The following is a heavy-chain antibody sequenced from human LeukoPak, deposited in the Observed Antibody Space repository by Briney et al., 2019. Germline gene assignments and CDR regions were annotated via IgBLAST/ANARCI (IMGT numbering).Heavy chain of an antibody. D-gene: IGHD4-17*01. V-gene: IGHV4-31*03. CDR1: GGSISSGGYY. J-gene: IGHJ5*02. Sequence: SETLSLTCTVSGGSISSGGYYWSWIRQHPGKGLEWIGYIYYSGSTYYNPSLKSRVTISVDTSKNQFSLKLSSVTAADTAVYYCARFSDYGDLLWFDPWGQGTLVTVSS. CDR2: IYYSGST. CDR3: ARFSDYGDLLWFDP.